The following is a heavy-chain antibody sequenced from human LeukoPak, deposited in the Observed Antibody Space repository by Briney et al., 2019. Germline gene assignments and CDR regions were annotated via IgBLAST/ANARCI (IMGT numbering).Heavy chain of an antibody. V-gene: IGHV1-18*01. Sequence: GASVKVSCKASGYTFTSYGISWVRQAPGQGLEWMGWISAYNGNTNYAQKLQGRVTMTTDTSTSTAYMELRSLRSDDTAVYYCARAPRTADYDILYYYYMDVWGKGTTVTVSS. CDR2: ISAYNGNT. D-gene: IGHD3-9*01. J-gene: IGHJ6*03. CDR3: ARAPRTADYDILYYYYMDV. CDR1: GYTFTSYG.